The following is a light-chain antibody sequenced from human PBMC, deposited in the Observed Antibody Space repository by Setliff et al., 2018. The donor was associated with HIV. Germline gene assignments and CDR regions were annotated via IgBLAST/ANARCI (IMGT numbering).Light chain of an antibody. Sequence: QSVLTQPASVSGSPGQSITISCTGTSSDIGTYNLVSWYQQYPGKAPKPMIYEGNKRPSGVSNRFSGSKSGNTASLTISGLQAEDEADYYCCSYAGSNTWVFGGGTKVTVL. CDR1: SSDIGTYNL. V-gene: IGLV2-23*01. J-gene: IGLJ3*02. CDR2: EGN. CDR3: CSYAGSNTWV.